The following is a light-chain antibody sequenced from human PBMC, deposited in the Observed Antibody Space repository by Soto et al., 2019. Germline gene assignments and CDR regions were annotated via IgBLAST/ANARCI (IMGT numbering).Light chain of an antibody. J-gene: IGKJ1*01. CDR1: QDIANY. Sequence: DIQMTQSPSSLSASVGDRVTITCPASQDIANYLNWYQQKPGKAPKLLIYDASNLQTGVPSRFSGGGSGTEFTLTISSLQPEDFATYYCQQSYSTPWTFGQGTKVDIK. CDR2: DAS. V-gene: IGKV1-39*01. CDR3: QQSYSTPWT.